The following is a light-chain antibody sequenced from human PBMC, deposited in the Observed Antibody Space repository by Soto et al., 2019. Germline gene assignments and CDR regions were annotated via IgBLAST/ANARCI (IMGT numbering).Light chain of an antibody. Sequence: QSVLTQPPSVSGAPGQRVTISCTGTSSNIGAAYGVHWYQQIPGTAPRLLIYGNSDRPSGVPDLFSDSKSGTSASLAITGLQAEDEADYYCQSYDSSLSVWVFGGGTKLTVL. V-gene: IGLV1-40*01. CDR1: SSNIGAAYG. CDR2: GNS. CDR3: QSYDSSLSVWV. J-gene: IGLJ3*02.